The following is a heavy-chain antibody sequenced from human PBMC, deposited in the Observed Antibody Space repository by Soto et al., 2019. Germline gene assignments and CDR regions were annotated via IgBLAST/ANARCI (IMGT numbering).Heavy chain of an antibody. CDR1: GGTFSSYT. CDR3: ARGGGPSCYDCLTDNDY. D-gene: IGHD2-2*01. V-gene: IGHV1-69*02. Sequence: QVQLVQSGAEVKKPWSSVKVSCKASGGTFSSYTISWVRQAPGQGLEWMGRIIPILGIINYAQKFQGRVTFTADKSTSTAYMELRSRRSEDTAVYYCARGGGPSCYDCLTDNDYWGQGTLITVSS. CDR2: IIPILGII. J-gene: IGHJ4*02.